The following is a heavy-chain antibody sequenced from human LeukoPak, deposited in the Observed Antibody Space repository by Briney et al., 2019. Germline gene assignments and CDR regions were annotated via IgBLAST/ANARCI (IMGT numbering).Heavy chain of an antibody. D-gene: IGHD3-10*01. CDR3: AMNLLGRSYWYFDL. CDR1: GGSFSGYY. CDR2: INHSGST. Sequence: KPSETLSLTCTVSGGSFSGYYWSWIRQPPGKGLEWIGEINHSGSTNYNPSLKSRVTISVDTSKNQFSLKLSSVTAADTAVYYCAMNLLGRSYWYFDLWGRGTLVTVSS. J-gene: IGHJ2*01. V-gene: IGHV4-34*01.